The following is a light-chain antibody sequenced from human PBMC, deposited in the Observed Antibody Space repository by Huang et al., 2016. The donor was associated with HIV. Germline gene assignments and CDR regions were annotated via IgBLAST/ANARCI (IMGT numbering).Light chain of an antibody. Sequence: DIQMTQSPSTLSAYVGDRVTITCRASQSISYWFAWYQQKPGKAPNLLIYKSSTLQSGVPSRFSGSGSGTEFTLTISSLQPDDFATYYCQQYNSYSWTFGQGTKVEIK. V-gene: IGKV1-5*03. J-gene: IGKJ1*01. CDR3: QQYNSYSWT. CDR1: QSISYW. CDR2: KSS.